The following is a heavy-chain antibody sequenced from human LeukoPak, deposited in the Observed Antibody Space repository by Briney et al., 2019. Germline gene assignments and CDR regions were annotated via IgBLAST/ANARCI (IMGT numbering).Heavy chain of an antibody. D-gene: IGHD2-15*01. CDR3: AGGQGWHFDL. Sequence: PGGSLRLPCAASGITFSSLWMSWFRQAPGKGLEWVADIKHDGSEEYYVASVKGRFTISRDNAKLYLQMNSLRAEDTAVYYCAGGQGWHFDLWGRGTLITVSS. CDR1: GITFSSLW. CDR2: IKHDGSEE. V-gene: IGHV3-7*01. J-gene: IGHJ2*01.